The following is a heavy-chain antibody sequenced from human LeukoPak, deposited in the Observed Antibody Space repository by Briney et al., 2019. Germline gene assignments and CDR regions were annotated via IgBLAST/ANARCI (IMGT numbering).Heavy chain of an antibody. J-gene: IGHJ4*02. D-gene: IGHD1-26*01. Sequence: PGGSLRLSCAASGFTFSSYSMNWVRQAPGKGLEWVSSISSSSSYIYYADSVKGRFTISGDNAKNSLYLQMNSLRAEDTAVYYCARDWGELLLGRLDYWGQGTLVTVSS. CDR3: ARDWGELLLGRLDY. CDR1: GFTFSSYS. V-gene: IGHV3-21*01. CDR2: ISSSSSYI.